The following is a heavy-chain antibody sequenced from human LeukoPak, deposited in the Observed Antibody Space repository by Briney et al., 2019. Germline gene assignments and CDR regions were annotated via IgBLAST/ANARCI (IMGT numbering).Heavy chain of an antibody. CDR1: GVSISSSYSY. Sequence: SETLSLTCTVSGVSISSSYSYWGWIRQPPGKGLEWIGSIHHSGRTYYNPSPKSRVTISVDTSKNQFSLKLSSVTAADTAVYYCARDHLANLASRLFDPWGQGTLVTVSS. D-gene: IGHD3-3*01. V-gene: IGHV4-39*07. J-gene: IGHJ5*02. CDR2: IHHSGRT. CDR3: ARDHLANLASRLFDP.